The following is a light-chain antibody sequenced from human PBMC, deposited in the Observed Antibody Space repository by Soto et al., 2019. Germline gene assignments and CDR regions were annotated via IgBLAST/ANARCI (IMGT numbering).Light chain of an antibody. V-gene: IGKV3-11*01. Sequence: EIVLTQSPATLSLSPGERATLSCRASQSVSSYLAWYQQKPGQAPRLLIYDASNRATGIPARFSGSGSGTDFTLTISSLEPEDFGVYYCQQRSNWVTFGPGTKVDIK. CDR2: DAS. CDR1: QSVSSY. CDR3: QQRSNWVT. J-gene: IGKJ3*01.